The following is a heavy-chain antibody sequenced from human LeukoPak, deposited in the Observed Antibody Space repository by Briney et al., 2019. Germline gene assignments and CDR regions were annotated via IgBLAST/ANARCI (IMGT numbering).Heavy chain of an antibody. D-gene: IGHD4-17*01. CDR3: AKDASNGDYAH. CDR1: GFTFSTYA. Sequence: GSLRLSCAASGFTFSTYAMTWVRQAPGKGLEWVSGISGSGTNPFYADSVRGRFTISRDNSKNTLYLQMDSLRAEDTAVYFCAKDASNGDYAHWGHGTLVTVSS. V-gene: IGHV3-23*01. CDR2: ISGSGTNP. J-gene: IGHJ4*01.